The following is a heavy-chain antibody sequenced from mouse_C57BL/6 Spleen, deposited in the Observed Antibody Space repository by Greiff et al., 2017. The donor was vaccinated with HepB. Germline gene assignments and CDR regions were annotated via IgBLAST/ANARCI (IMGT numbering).Heavy chain of an antibody. CDR2: ISGGGGNT. J-gene: IGHJ2*01. V-gene: IGHV5-9*01. Sequence: EVMLVESGGGLVKPGGSLKLSCAASGFTFSSYTMSWVRQTPEERLEWVATISGGGGNTYYPDSVKGRFTISRDNAKNTLYLQMSSLRSEDTALYYCARQVYYSNYFDYWGQGTTLTVSS. D-gene: IGHD2-5*01. CDR3: ARQVYYSNYFDY. CDR1: GFTFSSYT.